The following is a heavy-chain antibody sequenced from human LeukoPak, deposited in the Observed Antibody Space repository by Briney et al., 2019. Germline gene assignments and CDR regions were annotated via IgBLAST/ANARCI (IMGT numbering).Heavy chain of an antibody. V-gene: IGHV1-69*06. CDR1: AGTFINYA. CDR2: IIPTFGTA. D-gene: IGHD3-16*01. CDR3: ARDNDSRDPPHFDY. Sequence: AVTDSFRAAAGTFINYAISCVGQAPGQELEGMGGIIPTFGTANYAQKFRGRVTITADKSTRTAYMELSSLRSEDAAVYYCARDNDSRDPPHFDYWGQGNLVTVSS. J-gene: IGHJ4*02.